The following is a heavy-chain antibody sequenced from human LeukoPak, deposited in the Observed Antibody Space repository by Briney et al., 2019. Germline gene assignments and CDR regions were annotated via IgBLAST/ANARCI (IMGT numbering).Heavy chain of an antibody. CDR2: INTNTGNP. CDR1: GYTFTSYA. J-gene: IGHJ4*02. Sequence: ASVKVSCKASGYTFTSYAMNWVRQAPGQGLGWMGWINTNTGNPTYAQGFTGRFVFSLDTSVSTAYLQINSLKAEDTAVYYCTRGKILDIVVADYWGQGTLVTVSS. CDR3: TRGKILDIVVADY. V-gene: IGHV7-4-1*02. D-gene: IGHD2-2*01.